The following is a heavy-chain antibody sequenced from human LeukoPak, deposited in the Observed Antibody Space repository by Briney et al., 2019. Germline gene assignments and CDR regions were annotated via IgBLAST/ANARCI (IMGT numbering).Heavy chain of an antibody. CDR2: ISPDGSTT. J-gene: IGHJ4*02. V-gene: IGHV3-74*03. D-gene: IGHD6-13*01. CDR3: TTVLSSNRDNLCYY. CDR1: GFTFSRYW. Sequence: ESGGSLRLSRAASGFTFSRYWMHWVRQAPGKGLMWFSRISPDGSTTLYADSVKGRFTISRDNAKNTLYLQMNSLRAEDTAVYYCTTVLSSNRDNLCYYWGQGTQVTVSS.